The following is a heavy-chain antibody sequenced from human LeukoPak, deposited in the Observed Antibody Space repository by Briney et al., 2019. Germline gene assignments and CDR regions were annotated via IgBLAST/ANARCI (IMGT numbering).Heavy chain of an antibody. D-gene: IGHD4-17*01. CDR2: IYSGGST. CDR1: GFTVSSNY. CDR3: ARFGLRSSHYGDYVPWYFDL. V-gene: IGHV3-53*01. J-gene: IGHJ2*01. Sequence: PGGSLRLSCAASGFTVSSNYMSWVRQAPGKGLEWVSVIYSGGSTYYADSVKGRFTISRDNSKNTLYLQMNSLRAEDTAVYYCARFGLRSSHYGDYVPWYFDLWGRGTLVTVSS.